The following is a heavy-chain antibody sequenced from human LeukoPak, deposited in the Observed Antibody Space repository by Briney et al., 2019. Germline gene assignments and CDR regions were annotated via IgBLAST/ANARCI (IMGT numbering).Heavy chain of an antibody. J-gene: IGHJ4*02. CDR3: ARDDYGDLPFDY. CDR1: GYTFTSYY. D-gene: IGHD4-17*01. V-gene: IGHV1-46*01. CDR2: INPSGGST. Sequence: GASVKVSCKASGYTFTSYYMHWVRQAPGQGLEWMGIINPSGGSTSYAQNFQGRVTMTRDTSTSTVYMELSSLRSEDTAVYYCARDDYGDLPFDYWGQGTLVTVSS.